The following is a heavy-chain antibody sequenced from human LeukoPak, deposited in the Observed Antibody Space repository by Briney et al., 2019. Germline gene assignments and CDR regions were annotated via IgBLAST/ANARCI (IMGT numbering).Heavy chain of an antibody. J-gene: IGHJ4*02. V-gene: IGHV3-9*01. CDR1: GFTFDDYA. Sequence: GGSLRLSCAASGFTFDDYAMHWVRQAPGKGLEWVSGISWNSGSIGYADSVKGRFTISRDNAKNSLYLQMNSLRAEDTALYYCAKDPLEDSSGYFDYWGQGTLVTVSS. CDR3: AKDPLEDSSGYFDY. CDR2: ISWNSGSI. D-gene: IGHD3-22*01.